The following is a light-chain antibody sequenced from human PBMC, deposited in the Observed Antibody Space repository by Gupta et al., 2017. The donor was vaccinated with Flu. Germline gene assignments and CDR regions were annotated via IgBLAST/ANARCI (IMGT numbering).Light chain of an antibody. CDR2: LGS. V-gene: IGKV2-28*01. Sequence: DIVMTQSPLSLPVTPGEPASISCRSSQSLLHSIGYNYLDWYLQKPGQSPQLLIYLGSNRASGVPDRFSGSGSGTDFTLKISRVEAEDVGVYYCMQALQTSFTFGPGTKVDIK. CDR3: MQALQTSFT. J-gene: IGKJ3*01. CDR1: QSLLHSIGYNY.